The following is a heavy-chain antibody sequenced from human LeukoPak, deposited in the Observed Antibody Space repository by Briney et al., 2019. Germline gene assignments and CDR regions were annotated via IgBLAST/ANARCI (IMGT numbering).Heavy chain of an antibody. J-gene: IGHJ4*02. D-gene: IGHD3/OR15-3a*01. CDR2: LSGSGGST. Sequence: GRSLRLSCAASGFTFSSYAMSWVRQAPGKGLEWVSGLSGSGGSTYYADSVKGRFTISRDNSKNALYLQMKSLRAEDTAVYYCARLWPAATSSRFDYWGQGTLVTVSS. V-gene: IGHV3-23*01. CDR1: GFTFSSYA. CDR3: ARLWPAATSSRFDY.